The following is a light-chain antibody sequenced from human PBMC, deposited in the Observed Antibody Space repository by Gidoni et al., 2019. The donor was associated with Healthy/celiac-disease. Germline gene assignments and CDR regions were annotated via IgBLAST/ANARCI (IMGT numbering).Light chain of an antibody. CDR1: QSVSSSY. J-gene: IGKJ5*01. CDR3: QQYGSSLIT. V-gene: IGKV3-20*01. CDR2: GAS. Sequence: EIVLTQSSGTLYLSPGERATLSCRASQSVSSSYLAWYQQKPGQAPRLLIYGASSRATGIPDSFSGSGSGTDFTLTISRLEPEDFAVYYCQQYGSSLITFGQGTRLEIK.